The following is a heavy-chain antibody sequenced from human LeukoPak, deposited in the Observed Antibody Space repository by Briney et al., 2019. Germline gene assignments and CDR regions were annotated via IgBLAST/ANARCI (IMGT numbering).Heavy chain of an antibody. D-gene: IGHD3-22*01. CDR2: INHSGST. Sequence: PSETLSLTCAVYGGSFSGHYWSWIRQPPGKGLEWIGEINHSGSTNYNPSLKSRVTISVDTSKSQFSLKLSSVTAADTAVYYCAASYDLPNWGPGPLVTVSS. J-gene: IGHJ4*02. CDR3: AASYDLPN. CDR1: GGSFSGHY. V-gene: IGHV4-34*01.